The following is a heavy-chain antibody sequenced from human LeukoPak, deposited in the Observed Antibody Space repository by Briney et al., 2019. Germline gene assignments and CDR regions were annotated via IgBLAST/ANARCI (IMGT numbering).Heavy chain of an antibody. D-gene: IGHD2-21*02. CDR1: GFTFSSYG. Sequence: GGSLRLSCAASGFTFSSYGMHWVRQAPGKGLEWVAVISYDGSNKYYADSVKGRFTISRDNSKNTLYLQMNSLRAEDTAVYYCAKSPLPYCGGDCYSSHFDYWGQGTLVTVSS. CDR2: ISYDGSNK. V-gene: IGHV3-30*18. J-gene: IGHJ4*02. CDR3: AKSPLPYCGGDCYSSHFDY.